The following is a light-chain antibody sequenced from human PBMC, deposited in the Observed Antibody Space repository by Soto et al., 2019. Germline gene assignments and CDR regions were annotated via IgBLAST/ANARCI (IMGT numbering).Light chain of an antibody. CDR1: QDVSSN. CDR3: QQYDNRPPFT. V-gene: IGKV3-15*01. J-gene: IGKJ3*01. Sequence: EVAMTQSPATLSVSPGERAILSCRTSQDVSSNLAWYQQKPGLPPRLLIYGASTMATGIPARFSGSGSGTEFTLTISSLQSEDFAVYYCQQYDNRPPFTFGPGTKVDIK. CDR2: GAS.